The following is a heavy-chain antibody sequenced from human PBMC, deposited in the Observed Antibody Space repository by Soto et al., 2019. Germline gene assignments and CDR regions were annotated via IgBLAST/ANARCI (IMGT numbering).Heavy chain of an antibody. CDR3: ARGQYGSGSSRVFYYYYYMDV. CDR2: INHSGST. CDR1: GGSFSGYY. J-gene: IGHJ6*03. V-gene: IGHV4-34*01. D-gene: IGHD3-10*01. Sequence: PWETLSLTCAVYGGSFSGYYWSWIRQPPGKGLEWIGEINHSGSTNYNPSLKSRVTIAVDTSKNQCSLKLSSVNAADTAVYYCARGQYGSGSSRVFYYYYYMDVWGKGTKVTVSS.